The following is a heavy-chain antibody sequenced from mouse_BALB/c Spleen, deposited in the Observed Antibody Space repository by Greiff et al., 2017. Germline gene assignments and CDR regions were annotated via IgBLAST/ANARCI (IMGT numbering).Heavy chain of an antibody. V-gene: IGHV1S81*02. CDR3: TKEVYGNPFAY. Sequence: VKVVESGAELVKPGASVMLSCKASGYTFTSYYMYWVKQRPGQGLEWIGEINPSNGGTNFNEKFKSKATLTVDKSSSTAYMQLSSLTSEDSAVYYCTKEVYGNPFAYWGQGTLVTVSA. D-gene: IGHD2-1*01. J-gene: IGHJ3*01. CDR2: INPSNGGT. CDR1: GYTFTSYY.